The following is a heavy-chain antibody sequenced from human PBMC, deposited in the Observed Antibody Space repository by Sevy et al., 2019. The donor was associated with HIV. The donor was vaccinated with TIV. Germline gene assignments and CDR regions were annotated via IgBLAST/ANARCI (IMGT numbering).Heavy chain of an antibody. J-gene: IGHJ3*02. CDR2: ISYDGSNK. D-gene: IGHD2-2*01. CDR1: GFTFSSYG. Sequence: GGSLRLSCAASGFTFSSYGMHWVRQAPGKGLEWVAVISYDGSNKYYADSVKGRFTISRDNSKNTLYLQMNSLRAEDTAEYYCAKELGYCSSTSCQGEPPHGGDAFDIWGQGTMVTVSS. V-gene: IGHV3-30*18. CDR3: AKELGYCSSTSCQGEPPHGGDAFDI.